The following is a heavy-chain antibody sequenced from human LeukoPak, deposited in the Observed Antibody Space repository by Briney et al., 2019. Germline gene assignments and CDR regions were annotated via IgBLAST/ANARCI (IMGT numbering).Heavy chain of an antibody. Sequence: GASVKVSCKASGYTFTDYYIHWVRQAPGQGLEWMGWINPNSGGTNYAQKFQGTVTMTRDTSISTAYMELSRLRSDGTAVYYCARDTQAFDIWGQGTMVTVSS. CDR2: INPNSGGT. CDR3: ARDTQAFDI. V-gene: IGHV1-2*02. CDR1: GYTFTDYY. D-gene: IGHD2-15*01. J-gene: IGHJ3*02.